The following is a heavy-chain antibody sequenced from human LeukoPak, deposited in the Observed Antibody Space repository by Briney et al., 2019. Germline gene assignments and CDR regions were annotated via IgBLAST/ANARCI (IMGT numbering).Heavy chain of an antibody. J-gene: IGHJ4*02. D-gene: IGHD5-18*01. Sequence: GGSLRLSCAASGFTFSGYGMHWVGRAPGKGLEWVAFIRLDGSDEYYGDSVKGRFTISRDNSKNTLYLQMNSLRPEDTAVYYCARGHSQNFDYWGQGTLVTVSS. V-gene: IGHV3-30*02. CDR3: ARGHSQNFDY. CDR1: GFTFSGYG. CDR2: IRLDGSDE.